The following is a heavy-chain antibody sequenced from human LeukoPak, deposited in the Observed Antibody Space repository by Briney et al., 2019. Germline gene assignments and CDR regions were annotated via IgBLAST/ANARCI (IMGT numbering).Heavy chain of an antibody. CDR3: ARGSSEQYYYYYYMDV. V-gene: IGHV4-59*01. D-gene: IGHD1/OR15-1a*01. Sequence: PSETLSLTCAVYGGSFSGYYWSWIRQPPGKGLEWIGYIYYSGSTNYNPSLKSRVTISVDTSKNQFSLQLSSVTAADTAVYYCARGSSEQYYYYYYMDVWGKGTTVTISS. CDR1: GGSFSGYY. CDR2: IYYSGST. J-gene: IGHJ6*03.